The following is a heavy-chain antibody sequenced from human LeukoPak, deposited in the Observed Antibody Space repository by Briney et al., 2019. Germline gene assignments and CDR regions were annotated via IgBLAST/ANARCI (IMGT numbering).Heavy chain of an antibody. Sequence: GGSLRLSCAASGFTFSIYWIHWVRQAPGKGLVWVSRINSDESSTSYADSVKGRFTISRDNAKNTLYLQMNSLRAEDTAVYYCARDEDWSGYYGAFDIWGQGTMVTVSS. D-gene: IGHD3-3*01. CDR2: INSDESST. J-gene: IGHJ3*02. V-gene: IGHV3-74*01. CDR1: GFTFSIYW. CDR3: ARDEDWSGYYGAFDI.